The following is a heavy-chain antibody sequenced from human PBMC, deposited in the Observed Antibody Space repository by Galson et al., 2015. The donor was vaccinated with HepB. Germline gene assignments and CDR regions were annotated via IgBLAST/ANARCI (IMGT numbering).Heavy chain of an antibody. V-gene: IGHV4-34*01. D-gene: IGHD3-16*02. Sequence: LRLSCAASGFMFSGSAIHWVRQPPGKGLEWIGEINHSGSTNDNPSLKSRITISVDTSKNQFSPKLTSVTAADAAVYYCARGPASVVYDYVWGSSRQPLYYLDSWGQGTQLTVSS. J-gene: IGHJ4*02. CDR2: INHSGST. CDR1: GFMFSGSA. CDR3: ARGPASVVYDYVWGSSRQPLYYLDS.